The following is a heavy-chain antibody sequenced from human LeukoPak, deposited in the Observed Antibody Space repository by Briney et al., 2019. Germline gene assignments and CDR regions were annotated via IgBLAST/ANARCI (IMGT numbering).Heavy chain of an antibody. J-gene: IGHJ3*02. V-gene: IGHV4-59*08. Sequence: SETLSLTCTVSGGSISSYYWSWIRQPPGKGLEWIGYIYYSGSTYYNPSLKSRVTISVDTSKNQFSLKLSSVTAADTAVYYCARHIQQWLVAGVSFDIWGQGTMVTVSS. CDR3: ARHIQQWLVAGVSFDI. CDR1: GGSISSYY. D-gene: IGHD6-19*01. CDR2: IYYSGST.